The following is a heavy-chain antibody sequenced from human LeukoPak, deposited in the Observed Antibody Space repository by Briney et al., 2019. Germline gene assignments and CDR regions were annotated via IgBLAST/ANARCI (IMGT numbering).Heavy chain of an antibody. Sequence: ASVKVSCRASGYTFTAYFIYWVRQAPGQGLEWVGWINPSSGRTNSAQKFQGRVTMTRDTSISTAYMELSSLRSDDTAVYYCARVYYDSSGYHLGVFDYWGQGTLVTVSS. CDR2: INPSSGRT. J-gene: IGHJ4*02. V-gene: IGHV1-2*02. CDR3: ARVYYDSSGYHLGVFDY. CDR1: GYTFTAYF. D-gene: IGHD3-22*01.